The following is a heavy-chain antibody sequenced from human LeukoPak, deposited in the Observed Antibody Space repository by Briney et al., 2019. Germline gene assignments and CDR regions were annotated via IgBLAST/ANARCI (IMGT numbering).Heavy chain of an antibody. Sequence: PSETLSLTCAVYGGSFSGYYWSWIRQPPGKGLEWIGEINHSGSTNYNPSLKSRVTISVDTSKNQFSLKLSSVTAADTAVYYCARVGYYYDSSGYSDYFDYWGQGTLVTVSS. J-gene: IGHJ4*02. V-gene: IGHV4-34*01. CDR3: ARVGYYYDSSGYSDYFDY. D-gene: IGHD3-22*01. CDR2: INHSGST. CDR1: GGSFSGYY.